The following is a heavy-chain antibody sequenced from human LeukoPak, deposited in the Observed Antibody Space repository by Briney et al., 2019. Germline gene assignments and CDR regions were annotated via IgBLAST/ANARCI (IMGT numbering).Heavy chain of an antibody. CDR1: GGSISSSSHY. J-gene: IGHJ4*02. Sequence: SSETLSLTCTVSGGSISSSSHYWGWIRQPPGKGLEWIGSIYYSGTTYYIPSLKSRVTISVDTSKNQFSLRLSSVTAADTAVYYCVRHISGSSHLDYWGQGTLVTVSS. V-gene: IGHV4-39*01. CDR3: VRHISGSSHLDY. CDR2: IYYSGTT. D-gene: IGHD3-10*01.